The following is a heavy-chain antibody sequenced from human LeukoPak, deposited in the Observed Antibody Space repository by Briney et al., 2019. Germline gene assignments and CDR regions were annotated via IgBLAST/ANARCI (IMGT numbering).Heavy chain of an antibody. CDR2: IIPFLGKA. D-gene: IGHD1-14*01. Sequence: GSSVTVSFTSSVCTFTIYAISWVRQAPGQGLGWMGRIIPFLGKASYAQKFQGRVTITTDKSTSTAYMELMRLRSEDTAVYYCATRVSENSWGQGELVSLSS. CDR1: VCTFTIYA. V-gene: IGHV1-69*04. CDR3: ATRVSENS. J-gene: IGHJ4*02.